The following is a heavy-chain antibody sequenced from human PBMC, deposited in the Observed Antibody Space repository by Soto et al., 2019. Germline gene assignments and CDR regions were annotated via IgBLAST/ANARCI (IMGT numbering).Heavy chain of an antibody. CDR3: ARIAVAGSSAFDI. D-gene: IGHD6-19*01. CDR2: IXXSXXX. Sequence: SETLSPTCTVSGGSILNGGHYWTWIRQPPGKGLXWIXXIXXSXXXXXNXXLKSRVTISVDTSKNQFSLKLSSVTAAETAVYYCARIAVAGSSAFDIWGQGTMVTVSS. CDR1: GGSILNGGHY. V-gene: IGHV4-39*01. J-gene: IGHJ3*02.